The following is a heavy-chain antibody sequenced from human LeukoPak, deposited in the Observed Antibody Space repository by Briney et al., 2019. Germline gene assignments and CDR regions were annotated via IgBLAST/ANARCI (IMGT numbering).Heavy chain of an antibody. Sequence: GGSLRLSCAASGSTSSSYVMSWVRQAPGKGLEWVSAISGGGGNTYYADSVKGRFTFSRDTSKNTLYLQMNSLRAEDTAVYYCAKLYNDYGDENFDYWGQGTLVTVSS. CDR2: ISGGGGNT. CDR1: GSTSSSYV. V-gene: IGHV3-23*01. J-gene: IGHJ4*02. D-gene: IGHD4-17*01. CDR3: AKLYNDYGDENFDY.